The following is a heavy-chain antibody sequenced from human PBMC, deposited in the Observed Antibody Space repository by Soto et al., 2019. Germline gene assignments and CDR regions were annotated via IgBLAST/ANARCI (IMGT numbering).Heavy chain of an antibody. V-gene: IGHV1-46*01. CDR3: ARGLYGKSPYYGMDV. CDR2: INPSGGST. J-gene: IGHJ6*02. CDR1: GYTFTSYY. Sequence: ASVKVSCKASGYTFTSYYMHWVRQAPGQGLEWMGIINPSGGSTNYAQKFQGRVTMTRDTSTSTVYMELSSLRSEDTAVYYCARGLYGKSPYYGMDVWGQGTTVTAP. D-gene: IGHD3-10*01.